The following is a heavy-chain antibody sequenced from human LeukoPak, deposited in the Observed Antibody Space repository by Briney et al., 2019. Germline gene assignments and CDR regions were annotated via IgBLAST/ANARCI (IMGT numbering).Heavy chain of an antibody. CDR2: ISWNSGSI. V-gene: IGHV3-9*01. J-gene: IGHJ4*02. Sequence: ALRLSCAASGFTFDDYAMHWVRQAPGKGLEWVSGISWNSGSIGYADSVKGRFTISRDNAKNSLYLQMNSLRAEDTAVYYCASPVRPGIAVAGTEIGYWGQGTLVTVSS. CDR3: ASPVRPGIAVAGTEIGY. CDR1: GFTFDDYA. D-gene: IGHD6-19*01.